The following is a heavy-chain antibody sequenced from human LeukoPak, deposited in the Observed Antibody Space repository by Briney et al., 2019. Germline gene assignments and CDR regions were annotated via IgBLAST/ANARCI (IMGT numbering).Heavy chain of an antibody. V-gene: IGHV3-23*01. D-gene: IGHD1-26*01. CDR2: TSGSGSNT. J-gene: IGHJ5*02. Sequence: GGSLRLSCAASGFTFSSYGMSWVRQAPGKGLEWVSATSGSGSNTYYSDSVKGRFTISRDNSKNTLYLQMNSLRAEDTAVYYCAKFSGSFPFDPWGQGTLVTVSS. CDR3: AKFSGSFPFDP. CDR1: GFTFSSYG.